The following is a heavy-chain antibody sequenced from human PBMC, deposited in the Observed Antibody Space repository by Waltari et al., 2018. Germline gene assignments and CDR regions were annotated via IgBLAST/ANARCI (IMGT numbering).Heavy chain of an antibody. CDR1: GYHISSGYY. D-gene: IGHD6-6*01. J-gene: IGHJ4*02. Sequence: QVQLQESGPGLVKPSETLSLTCAVSGYHISSGYYWGWIRQPPGKGLEWIGSIYHSGSTYYNPSLKGRVTISVDTSKNQFSLKLSSVTAADTAVYYCARPSIAGYFDYWGQGTLVTVSS. V-gene: IGHV4-38-2*01. CDR2: IYHSGST. CDR3: ARPSIAGYFDY.